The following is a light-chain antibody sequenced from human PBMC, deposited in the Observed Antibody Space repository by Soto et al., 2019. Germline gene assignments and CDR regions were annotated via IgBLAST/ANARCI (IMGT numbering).Light chain of an antibody. Sequence: QSALTQPASVSGSPGQSITISCTGTSSDIGGYKYVSWYQQHTGKVPKLLIYDVNNRPSGVSDRFSGSKSGNTASLTISGLQAEDEAEDYCCSYTSSTSLIFGGGTKVTVL. CDR2: DVN. J-gene: IGLJ2*01. V-gene: IGLV2-14*03. CDR3: CSYTSSTSLI. CDR1: SSDIGGYKY.